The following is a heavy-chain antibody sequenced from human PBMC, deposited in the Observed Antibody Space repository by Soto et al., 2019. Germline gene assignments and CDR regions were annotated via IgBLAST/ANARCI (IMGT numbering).Heavy chain of an antibody. CDR3: AIGGDYYYGMDV. CDR1: GFTFSSYG. V-gene: IGHV3-33*01. J-gene: IGHJ6*02. CDR2: IWYDGSNK. Sequence: QVQLVESGGGVVQPGRSLRLSCAASGFTFSSYGMHWVRQAPGKGLEWVAVIWYDGSNKYYADSVKGRFTISRDNSKNTLYLQMNSLRAEDTAVYYCAIGGDYYYGMDVWGQGTTVTVSS.